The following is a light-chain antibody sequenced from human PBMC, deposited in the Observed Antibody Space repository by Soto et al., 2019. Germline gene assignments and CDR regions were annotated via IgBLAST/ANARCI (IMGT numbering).Light chain of an antibody. CDR3: QHFYNWPVT. J-gene: IGKJ4*01. CDR1: HNIRNN. Sequence: VVLTQSPATLSVSPGETVTLSCRASHNIRNNLAWYQHKPGQAPRLLISYASSGATGVPGRFSGSGSGTEFALTIRSLQSEDSEVYYCQHFYNWPVTFGGGTKVDIK. CDR2: YAS. V-gene: IGKV3-15*01.